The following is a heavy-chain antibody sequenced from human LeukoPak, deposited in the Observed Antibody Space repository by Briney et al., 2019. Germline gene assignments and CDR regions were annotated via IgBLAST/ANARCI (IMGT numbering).Heavy chain of an antibody. J-gene: IGHJ4*02. CDR3: ARVDSTYGYAGGNYFDY. Sequence: SETLSLTCTVSGYSISSGYYWGWIRQPPGKGLEWIGYMFYTGSTYYNPSLKSRVIISVDTSKNHFSLKLSSVTAADTAVYYCARVDSTYGYAGGNYFDYWGQGALVTVSS. D-gene: IGHD5-18*01. CDR2: MFYTGST. V-gene: IGHV4-38-2*02. CDR1: GYSISSGYY.